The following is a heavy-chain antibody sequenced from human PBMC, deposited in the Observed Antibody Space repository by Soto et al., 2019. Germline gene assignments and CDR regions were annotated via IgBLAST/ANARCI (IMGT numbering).Heavy chain of an antibody. D-gene: IGHD3-22*01. V-gene: IGHV4-30-2*01. Sequence: SETLSLTCAVSGGSMSSGGYSGCWIRQPPGKGLEWIGYIYHSGSTYYNPSLKSRVTISVDRSKNQFSLKLSSVTAADTAVYYCARGGVDYYDSSGYYFSPYYFDYWGQGTLVTVSS. CDR1: GGSMSSGGYS. J-gene: IGHJ4*02. CDR3: ARGGVDYYDSSGYYFSPYYFDY. CDR2: IYHSGST.